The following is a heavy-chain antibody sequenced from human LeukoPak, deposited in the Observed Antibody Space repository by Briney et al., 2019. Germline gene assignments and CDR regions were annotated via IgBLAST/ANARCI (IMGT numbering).Heavy chain of an antibody. CDR3: TRDSSSTLGY. J-gene: IGHJ4*02. Sequence: GGSLRLSCVASGLTLSSYYMTWVRQAPGKGPEWVANIRQDGSEKYYVDSVKGRFTISRDNAKNTPYLQMNSLRAEDTAVYYCTRDSSSTLGYWGQGTLVTVSS. V-gene: IGHV3-7*01. CDR2: IRQDGSEK. D-gene: IGHD6-13*01. CDR1: GLTLSSYY.